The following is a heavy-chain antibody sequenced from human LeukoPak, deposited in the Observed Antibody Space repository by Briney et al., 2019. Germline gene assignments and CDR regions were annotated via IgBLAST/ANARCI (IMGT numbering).Heavy chain of an antibody. V-gene: IGHV3-53*01. CDR2: IYSGGNT. J-gene: IGHJ4*02. CDR3: ARTIPYGSGRQHPGKYYFDY. D-gene: IGHD3-10*01. Sequence: GGSLRLSCAASGFTVSSNYMSWVRHAPGKGLELVSVIYSGGNTYYADSVKGRFTISRDNSKNTVYFQLDSLRAEDTAVYYCARTIPYGSGRQHPGKYYFDYWGQGTLVTVSS. CDR1: GFTVSSNY.